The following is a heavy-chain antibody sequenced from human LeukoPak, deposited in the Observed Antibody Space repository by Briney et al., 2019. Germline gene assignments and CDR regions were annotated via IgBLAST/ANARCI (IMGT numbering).Heavy chain of an antibody. V-gene: IGHV3-7*03. Sequence: GGSLRLSCAASGFAFSDYWMSWVRQAPGKGLEWVANIKQDGSEKYYVDSVKGRFTISRDNAKNSLYLQMNSLRAEDTAVYYCASRPGGKPYDYWGQGTLVTVSS. J-gene: IGHJ4*02. D-gene: IGHD3-16*01. CDR1: GFAFSDYW. CDR2: IKQDGSEK. CDR3: ASRPGGKPYDY.